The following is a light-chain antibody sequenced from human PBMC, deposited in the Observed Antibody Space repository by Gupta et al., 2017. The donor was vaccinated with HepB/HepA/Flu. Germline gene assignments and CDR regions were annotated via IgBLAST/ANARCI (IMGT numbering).Light chain of an antibody. CDR1: SSDVGAYNY. Sequence: QSALTQPPSASGSPGQSVTISCTGTSSDVGAYNYVSWYQQHPGKAPKLLIYEVTKRPAGVPDRFSGSKSGNTASLTVSGLRAEDEADYYCCSYAGIKTYVFGIGTKVTVL. V-gene: IGLV2-8*01. CDR3: CSYAGIKTYV. J-gene: IGLJ1*01. CDR2: EVT.